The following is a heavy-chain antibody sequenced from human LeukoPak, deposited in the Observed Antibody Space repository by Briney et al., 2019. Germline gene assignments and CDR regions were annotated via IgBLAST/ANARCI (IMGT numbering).Heavy chain of an antibody. V-gene: IGHV4-39*01. CDR2: IYYNGST. Sequence: SETLSLTCTVSGGSISSSSYYWGWIRQPPGKGLEWIGSIYYNGSTYYNPSLKSRVTISVDTSKNQFFLKLSSVTAADTAVYYCARRRNRTYYYDSSGSRAGFDPWGQGTLVTASS. D-gene: IGHD3-22*01. CDR3: ARRRNRTYYYDSSGSRAGFDP. J-gene: IGHJ5*02. CDR1: GGSISSSSYY.